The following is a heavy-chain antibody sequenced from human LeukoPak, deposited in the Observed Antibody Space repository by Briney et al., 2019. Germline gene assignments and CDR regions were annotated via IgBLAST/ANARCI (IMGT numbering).Heavy chain of an antibody. Sequence: GGSLRLSCAASGFTFSSYSMNWVRQAPGKGLEWVSSISSSSSYIYYADSVRGRFTISKDSSKNTLQMNSLSAEDTAMYYCVKHSGGVYGNSDSWGQGILVTVSS. V-gene: IGHV3-21*04. J-gene: IGHJ4*02. D-gene: IGHD1-1*01. CDR1: GFTFSSYS. CDR3: VKHSGGVYGNSDS. CDR2: ISSSSSYI.